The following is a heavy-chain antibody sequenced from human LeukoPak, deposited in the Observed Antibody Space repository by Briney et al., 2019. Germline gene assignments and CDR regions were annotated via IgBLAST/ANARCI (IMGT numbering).Heavy chain of an antibody. D-gene: IGHD3-10*01. J-gene: IGHJ4*02. V-gene: IGHV1-2*04. CDR3: ARATMVRGVTTYYFDY. CDR1: GYTFTGYY. Sequence: ASVKVSCKASGYTFTGYYMHWVRQAPGQGLEWMGWINPNSGGTSYAQKLQGWVTMTRDTSISTAYTELSRLRSDDTAVYYCARATMVRGVTTYYFDYWGQGTLVTVSS. CDR2: INPNSGGT.